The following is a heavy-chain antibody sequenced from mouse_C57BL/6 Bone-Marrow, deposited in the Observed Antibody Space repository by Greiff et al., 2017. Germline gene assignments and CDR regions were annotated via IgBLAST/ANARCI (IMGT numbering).Heavy chain of an antibody. Sequence: VKLMESGAELVRPGASVKLSCKASGYTLTDYYINWVKQRPGQGLEWIARIYPGSGNTYYNEKFKGKATLTAEKSSSTAYMQLSSLTSEDSAVYFCARGGMITGDYWGQGTTLTVSS. D-gene: IGHD2-4*01. CDR3: ARGGMITGDY. CDR2: IYPGSGNT. CDR1: GYTLTDYY. J-gene: IGHJ2*01. V-gene: IGHV1-76*01.